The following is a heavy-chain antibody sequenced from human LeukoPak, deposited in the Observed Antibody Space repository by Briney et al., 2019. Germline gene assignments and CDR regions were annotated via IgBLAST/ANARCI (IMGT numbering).Heavy chain of an antibody. J-gene: IGHJ4*02. Sequence: GGSLRLSCAASGFTVSSNYMSWVRQAPGKGLEWVSVIYSGGSTYYADSVKGRFTISRDNSKNTLYLQMNSLRAEDTAVYYCARDVGGSSSGFVDYWGQGTLVTVSS. CDR3: ARDVGGSSSGFVDY. D-gene: IGHD6-6*01. CDR2: IYSGGST. V-gene: IGHV3-66*02. CDR1: GFTVSSNY.